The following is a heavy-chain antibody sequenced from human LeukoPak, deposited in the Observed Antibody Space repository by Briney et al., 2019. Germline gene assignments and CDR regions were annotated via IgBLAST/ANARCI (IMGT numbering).Heavy chain of an antibody. V-gene: IGHV1-69*06. CDR3: ARDSSSGYYYHYFDY. CDR1: GYTFTSYG. J-gene: IGHJ4*02. D-gene: IGHD3-22*01. CDR2: IIPIFGTA. Sequence: SVKVSCKASGYTFTSYGISWVRQAPGQGLEWMGGIIPIFGTANYAQKFQGRVTITADKSTSTAYMELRSLRSDDTAVYYCARDSSSGYYYHYFDYWGQGTLVTVSS.